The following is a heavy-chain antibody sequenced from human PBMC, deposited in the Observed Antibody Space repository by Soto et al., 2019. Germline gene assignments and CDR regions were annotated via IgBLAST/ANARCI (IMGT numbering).Heavy chain of an antibody. V-gene: IGHV3-23*01. CDR3: ARRADDWSSSSCPETSRKYFED. CDR1: GFTFSSRA. Sequence: EVQLLESGGGLVQPGGSLRLSCEAAGFTFSSRAMSWVRQAPGKGLEWVSAIDSGGSSTYYAESVKGRFTISRDNSKNTLYLQMNSLGAEDTAVYYCARRADDWSSSSCPETSRKYFEDWGQGTLVTVSS. D-gene: IGHD2-2*01. J-gene: IGHJ4*02. CDR2: IDSGGSST.